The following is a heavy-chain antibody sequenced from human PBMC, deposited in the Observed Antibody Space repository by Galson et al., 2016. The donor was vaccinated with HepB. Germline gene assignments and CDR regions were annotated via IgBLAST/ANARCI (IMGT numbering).Heavy chain of an antibody. CDR1: GFTFSSYS. CDR3: ARSNDYGDYYFDY. CDR2: ISSSSSCI. Sequence: SLRLSCAASGFTFSSYSMNWVRQVPGKGLEWVSSISSSSSCIYYADSVKGRFTISRDNAKNSLYLQMNSLRAEDTAVYYCARSNDYGDYYFDYWGQGTLVTVSS. V-gene: IGHV3-21*01. J-gene: IGHJ4*02. D-gene: IGHD4-17*01.